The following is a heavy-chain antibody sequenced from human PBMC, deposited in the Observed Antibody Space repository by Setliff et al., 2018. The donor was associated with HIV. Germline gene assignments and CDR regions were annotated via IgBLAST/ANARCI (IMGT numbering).Heavy chain of an antibody. CDR1: GYAISSGYY. Sequence: PSETLSLTCTVSGYAISSGYYWGWIRQSPGKGLDWIGSIYHTGSTYYNPSLKSRVTISVDTSKNQLSLNLTSVTAADTAVYYCARVEATVRGATYGMDVWGQGTTVTVSS. J-gene: IGHJ6*02. D-gene: IGHD3-10*01. CDR2: IYHTGST. V-gene: IGHV4-38-2*02. CDR3: ARVEATVRGATYGMDV.